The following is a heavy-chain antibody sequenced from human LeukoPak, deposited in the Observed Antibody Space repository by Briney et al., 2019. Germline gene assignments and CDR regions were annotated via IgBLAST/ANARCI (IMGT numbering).Heavy chain of an antibody. CDR1: GDSISSSSYY. V-gene: IGHV4-39*07. CDR3: ARRGVVPAANV. D-gene: IGHD2-2*01. J-gene: IGHJ4*02. Sequence: PSETLSLTCTVSGDSISSSSYYWGWIRQPPGKGLEWIGSFYYSGSTYYNPSLKSRVTISVDTSKNQFSLKLSSVTAADTAVYYCARRGVVPAANVWGQGTLVTVSS. CDR2: FYYSGST.